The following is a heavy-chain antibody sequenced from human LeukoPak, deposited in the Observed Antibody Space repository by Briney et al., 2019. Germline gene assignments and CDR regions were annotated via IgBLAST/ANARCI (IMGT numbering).Heavy chain of an antibody. Sequence: PGGSLRLSCAASGFTVSSNYMSWVRQAPGKGLEWVSGIYGGDSTYYADSVKGRFTISRDNSKNTLYLQMNSLRTEDTAVYYCARGGDSGYYYGSGSYNLWFDPWGQGTLVTVSS. V-gene: IGHV3-66*01. CDR1: GFTVSSNY. CDR3: ARGGDSGYYYGSGSYNLWFDP. D-gene: IGHD3-10*01. CDR2: IYGGDST. J-gene: IGHJ5*02.